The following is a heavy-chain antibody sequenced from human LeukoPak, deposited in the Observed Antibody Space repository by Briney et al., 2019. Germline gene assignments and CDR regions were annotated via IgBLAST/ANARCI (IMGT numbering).Heavy chain of an antibody. CDR3: AKSGYAEGGIEY. CDR1: GFSFSRYG. Sequence: PGGSLRLSCAASGFSFSRYGMHWVRQAPGEGLEWVAFIRSDGSNKYYADSVKGRFPISRDNSKNTLYLQMNSLKPEDTAMYYCAKSGYAEGGIEYWGQGTLVTVSS. D-gene: IGHD5-12*01. CDR2: IRSDGSNK. V-gene: IGHV3-30*02. J-gene: IGHJ4*02.